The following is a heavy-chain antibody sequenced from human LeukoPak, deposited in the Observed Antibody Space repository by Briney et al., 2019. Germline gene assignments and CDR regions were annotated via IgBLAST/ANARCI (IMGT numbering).Heavy chain of an antibody. CDR2: ISGSGGST. D-gene: IGHD6-19*01. CDR3: AKGAAGGAVAGTQYFQH. Sequence: GGSLGLSCAASGFTFSSYAMSWVRQAPGKGLEWVSVISGSGGSTYYADSVKGRFTISRDNSKNTLYLQMSSLRAEDTAVYYCAKGAAGGAVAGTQYFQHWGQGTLVTVSS. CDR1: GFTFSSYA. J-gene: IGHJ1*01. V-gene: IGHV3-23*01.